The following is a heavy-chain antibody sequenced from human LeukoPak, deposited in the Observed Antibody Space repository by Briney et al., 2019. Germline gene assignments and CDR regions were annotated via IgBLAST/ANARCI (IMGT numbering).Heavy chain of an antibody. CDR3: ARDPDCSGYYLDY. J-gene: IGHJ4*02. V-gene: IGHV1-69*06. Sequence: APSVTVSRKASGGTFSSYAISWTRPSPGQGLEWMEGIIPIFGTANYAQKVQGRVTLNPDKSTSPAYKELSSLKSEDTAVYYCARDPDCSGYYLDYWGQGTLVTVSS. D-gene: IGHD3-22*01. CDR2: IIPIFGTA. CDR1: GGTFSSYA.